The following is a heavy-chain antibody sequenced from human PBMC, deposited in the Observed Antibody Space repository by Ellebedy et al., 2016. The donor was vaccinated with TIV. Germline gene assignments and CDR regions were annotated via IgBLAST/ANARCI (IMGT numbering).Heavy chain of an antibody. V-gene: IGHV1-46*04. J-gene: IGHJ2*01. CDR1: GYTFTSYY. CDR3: ARVSYDSSGGYWYFDL. CDR2: INPSGGST. Sequence: AASVKVSCKASGYTFTSYYMHWVRQAPGQGLEWMGIINPSGGSTSYAQKLQGRVTMTRDTSTSTVYMELSSLRSEDTAVYYCARVSYDSSGGYWYFDLWGRGTLVTVSS. D-gene: IGHD3-22*01.